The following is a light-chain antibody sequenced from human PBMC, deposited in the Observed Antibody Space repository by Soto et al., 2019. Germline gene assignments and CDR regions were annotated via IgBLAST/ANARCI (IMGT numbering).Light chain of an antibody. CDR3: QQYGSSPPLT. V-gene: IGKV3-20*01. CDR2: GAS. CDR1: QSVSTN. Sequence: ERATVSGTASQSVSTNLAWYQQKPGQAPRLLIYGASTSAAGVSARFGGSGPATYFTLTISRLEPEDFAVYYCQQYGSSPPLTFGGGTKVDIK. J-gene: IGKJ4*01.